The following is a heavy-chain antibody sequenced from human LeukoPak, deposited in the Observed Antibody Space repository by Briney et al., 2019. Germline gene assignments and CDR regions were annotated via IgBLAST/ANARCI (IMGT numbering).Heavy chain of an antibody. Sequence: SVKVSCKASGGTFSSYAISWVRQAPGQGLEWMGRIIPILGIANYAQKFQGRVTITADKSTSTAYMELSSLRSEDTAVYYCARDFGSGSYRGSPGGEYWGQGTLVTVSS. D-gene: IGHD3-10*01. CDR3: ARDFGSGSYRGSPGGEY. V-gene: IGHV1-69*04. CDR1: GGTFSSYA. CDR2: IIPILGIA. J-gene: IGHJ4*02.